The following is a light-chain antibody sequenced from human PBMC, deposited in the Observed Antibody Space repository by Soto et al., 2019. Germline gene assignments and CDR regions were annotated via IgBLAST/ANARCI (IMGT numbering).Light chain of an antibody. J-gene: IGKJ2*01. CDR3: QQGYSTPYT. Sequence: DIQMTQSPSSLSAFVGDRVTITCRASQSISSYLNWYQQKPGKAPKFLISGASSLQSGVPSRFSGSGSGTDFTLTISSLQPEDFATYYCQQGYSTPYTFGQGTKLEIK. CDR2: GAS. CDR1: QSISSY. V-gene: IGKV1-39*01.